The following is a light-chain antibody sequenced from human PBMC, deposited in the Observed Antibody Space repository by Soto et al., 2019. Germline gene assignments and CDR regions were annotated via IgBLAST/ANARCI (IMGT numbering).Light chain of an antibody. Sequence: DIQMTQSPSSLSASVGDRVTITCRASQNINSNLNWYQQKPGQAPKLLIFAASTLQSGVPSRFSGSGSRTDFTLTISTLQSEDFAIYYCQQNYNSPFTFGRGTKVDIK. CDR1: QNINSN. CDR3: QQNYNSPFT. J-gene: IGKJ3*01. V-gene: IGKV1-39*01. CDR2: AAS.